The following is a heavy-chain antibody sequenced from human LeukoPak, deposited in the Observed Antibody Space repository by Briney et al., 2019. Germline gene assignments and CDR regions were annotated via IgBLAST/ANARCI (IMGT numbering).Heavy chain of an antibody. J-gene: IGHJ4*02. CDR3: ARGLAARRAAAIGRYYFDY. D-gene: IGHD6-6*01. V-gene: IGHV4-34*01. CDR1: GGSFRGYY. Sequence: SETLSLTCAVYGGSFRGYYWSWIRQPPGKGLEWIAEINHSGSTNYNPSLKRRVTISVDTAKNQFSLKLSSVTAADTAVYYCARGLAARRAAAIGRYYFDYWGQGTLVTVSS. CDR2: INHSGST.